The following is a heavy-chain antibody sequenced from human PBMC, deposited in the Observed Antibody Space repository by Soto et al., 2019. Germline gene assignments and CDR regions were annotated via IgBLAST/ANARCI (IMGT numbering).Heavy chain of an antibody. V-gene: IGHV3-64*01. CDR2: ISSNGVGT. CDR3: ARRARPDFYYMDV. CDR1: GFTLSGYA. J-gene: IGHJ6*03. D-gene: IGHD6-6*01. Sequence: VQLAESGGGLAQPGGSLRLSCADSGFTLSGYAMDWVRQAPGKGLEYVSGISSNGVGTYYANSVQGRFTISRDNSKNTVYLQMGSLRPEDMAVYYCARRARPDFYYMDVWGKGTTVTVSS.